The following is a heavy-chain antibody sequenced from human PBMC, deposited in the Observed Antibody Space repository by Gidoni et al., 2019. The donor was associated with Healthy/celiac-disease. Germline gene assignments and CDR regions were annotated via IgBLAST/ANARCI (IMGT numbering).Heavy chain of an antibody. CDR1: GFTFSSYD. CDR3: AREVDTAMVN. Sequence: EVQLVESGGGLVQPGVSLRLSCAASGFTFSSYDMHWVRHATGKGLEWVSAIGTAGDTYYPGSVKGRFTISRENAKNSLYLQMNSLRAGDTAVYYCAREVDTAMVNWGQGTLVTVSS. J-gene: IGHJ4*02. CDR2: IGTAGDT. D-gene: IGHD5-18*01. V-gene: IGHV3-13*01.